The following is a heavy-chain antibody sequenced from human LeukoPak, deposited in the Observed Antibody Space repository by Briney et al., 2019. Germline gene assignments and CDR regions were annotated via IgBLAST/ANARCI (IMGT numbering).Heavy chain of an antibody. CDR2: ISGGGGTT. D-gene: IGHD2-2*01. V-gene: IGHV3-23*01. Sequence: GGSLRLSCAASGFTFNSYAMSWVRQAPGKGLEWVSAISGGGGTTYYADSVKGRFTISRDNSKNTLCLQMNSLRAEDTAVYYCAKAIGYCSSISCSPLDYWGQGTLVTVSS. CDR1: GFTFNSYA. CDR3: AKAIGYCSSISCSPLDY. J-gene: IGHJ4*02.